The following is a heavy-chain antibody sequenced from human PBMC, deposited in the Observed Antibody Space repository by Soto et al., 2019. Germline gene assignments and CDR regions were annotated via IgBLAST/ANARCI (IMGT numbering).Heavy chain of an antibody. V-gene: IGHV4-34*04. CDR1: GGSFSGYY. Sequence: QVQLQQWGAGLLKPSETLSLTCAVYGGSFSGYYWSWIRHPPGPGLEWVGEINHCGSTNNNQYPMTLDTTTIHSSMKQNSLTSGSMAAADSAVYYCGKIPRGPKADVDVWGQGTMVTVSS. CDR2: INHCGST. D-gene: IGHD5-12*01. CDR3: GKIPRGPKADVDV. J-gene: IGHJ3*01.